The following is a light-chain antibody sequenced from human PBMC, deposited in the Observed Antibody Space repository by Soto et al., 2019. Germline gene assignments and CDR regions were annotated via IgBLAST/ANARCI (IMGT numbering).Light chain of an antibody. Sequence: ESVLTQSPGTLSVSPGERATLSCSASQSLGRSFLAWYQQKPGQAPRLLIYGTSSRATGIPDRFSGSGSGSDFTLTISRLEPEDFAVYYCQRYGSSPMYTFGQGTKLEIK. CDR2: GTS. CDR1: QSLGRSF. J-gene: IGKJ2*01. CDR3: QRYGSSPMYT. V-gene: IGKV3-20*01.